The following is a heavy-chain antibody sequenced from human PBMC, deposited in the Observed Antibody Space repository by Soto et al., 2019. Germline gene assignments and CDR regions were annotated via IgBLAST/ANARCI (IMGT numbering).Heavy chain of an antibody. CDR2: ISGSGGST. CDR1: GFTFSSYA. V-gene: IGHV3-23*01. CDR3: AKVNIVVVVAATRFDY. D-gene: IGHD2-15*01. Sequence: GGSLRLSCAGSGFTFSSYAMSWVRQAPGKGLEWVSAISGSGGSTYYADSVKGRFTISRDNSKNTLYLQMNSLRAEDTAVYYCAKVNIVVVVAATRFDYWGQGTLVTVPQ. J-gene: IGHJ4*02.